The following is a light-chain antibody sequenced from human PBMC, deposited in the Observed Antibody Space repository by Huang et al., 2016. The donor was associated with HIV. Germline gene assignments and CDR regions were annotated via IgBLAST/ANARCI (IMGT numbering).Light chain of an antibody. V-gene: IGKV3-20*01. CDR3: QQYGSSPVT. Sequence: EIVLTQSPGTLSLSPGERATLSCRASQSVSSSYLAWYQQKPGQAPRLLISGASSRATGIPDRCSGSGAGTDFTLTISRLEPEDFAVFYCQQYGSSPVTFGQGTRLEIK. CDR1: QSVSSSY. J-gene: IGKJ5*01. CDR2: GAS.